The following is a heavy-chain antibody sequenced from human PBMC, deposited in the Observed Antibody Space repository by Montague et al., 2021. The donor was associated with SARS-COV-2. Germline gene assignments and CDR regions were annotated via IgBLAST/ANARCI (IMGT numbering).Heavy chain of an antibody. CDR2: IYYSGST. V-gene: IGHV4-39*01. CDR1: GGSISSSSYY. Sequence: SETLSLTCTVSGGSISSSSYYWGWIRQPPGKGLEWIGCIYYSGSTYYNPSLKSRVTISVDTSKNQFSLKLISVTAADTAVYYCARRGRTRIAMIVVVIGYFDYWGQGTLVTVSS. J-gene: IGHJ4*02. CDR3: ARRGRTRIAMIVVVIGYFDY. D-gene: IGHD3-22*01.